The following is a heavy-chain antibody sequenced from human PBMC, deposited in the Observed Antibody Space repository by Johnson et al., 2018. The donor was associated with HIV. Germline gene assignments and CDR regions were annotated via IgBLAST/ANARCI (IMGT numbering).Heavy chain of an antibody. V-gene: IGHV3-66*01. Sequence: LQLVESGGGVLQPGTSLRLSRAASGFTISRNYMSWVRQAPGKGLAWLSVIHSGGRTYYADSVTGRFTVSRDNSKNSLYLQMNSLRAEDTAVYYCARGTWEEPHSFDMWGQGTMVTVSS. CDR2: IHSGGRT. D-gene: IGHD1-1*01. CDR3: ARGTWEEPHSFDM. CDR1: GFTISRNY. J-gene: IGHJ3*02.